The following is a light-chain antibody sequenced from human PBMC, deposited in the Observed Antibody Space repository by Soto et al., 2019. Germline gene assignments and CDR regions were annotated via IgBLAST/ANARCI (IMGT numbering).Light chain of an antibody. CDR2: EDD. J-gene: IGLJ2*01. Sequence: NFMLTQPHSVSESPGKTVTISCTGSGGSIASNYVQWFQQRPGSAPTTVIYEDDQRPSGVPDRFSGSIDSSSNSASLTISGLKTEDEADSYCQSSDIRNVVFGGGTQLTVL. V-gene: IGLV6-57*02. CDR1: GGSIASNY. CDR3: QSSDIRNVV.